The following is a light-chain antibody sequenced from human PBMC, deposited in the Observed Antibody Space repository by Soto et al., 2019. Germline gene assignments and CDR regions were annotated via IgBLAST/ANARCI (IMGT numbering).Light chain of an antibody. CDR2: GAS. CDR1: QSVSSN. V-gene: IGKV3-15*01. J-gene: IGKJ1*01. CDR3: QQYNNWPPPWT. Sequence: EIRLKQSPATLSVCTGERATLSCLASQSVSSNLAWYQQKPGQAPRLLIYGASTRATGIPARFSGSGSGTEFTLTISSLQSEDFAVYYCQQYNNWPPPWTFGLGTIVDIK.